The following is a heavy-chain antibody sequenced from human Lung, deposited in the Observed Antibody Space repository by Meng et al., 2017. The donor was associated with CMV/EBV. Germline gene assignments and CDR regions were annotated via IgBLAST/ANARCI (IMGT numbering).Heavy chain of an antibody. V-gene: IGHV4-4*07. CDR2: IYSSGLT. J-gene: IGHJ4*02. CDR1: GGSVIGYY. CDR3: VRLAPDVNYFDN. D-gene: IGHD2-2*01. Sequence: VDLQESGPGLVKPSGTLSLTCRVSGGSVIGYYWNWIRQPAGKGLEWIGRIYSSGLTHYNPSLENRITMSVDTSKNHFSLDLTSVTAADTARYYCVRLAPDVNYFDNWGQGTLVTVSS.